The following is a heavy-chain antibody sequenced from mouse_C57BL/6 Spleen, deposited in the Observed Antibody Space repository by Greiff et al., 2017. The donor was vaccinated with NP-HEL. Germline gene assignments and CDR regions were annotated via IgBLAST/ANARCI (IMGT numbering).Heavy chain of an antibody. V-gene: IGHV1-82*01. CDR1: GYAFSSSW. D-gene: IGHD4-1*01. CDR2: IYPGDGDT. Sequence: QVQLQQSGPELVKPGASVKISCKASGYAFSSSWMNWVKQRPGKGLEWIGRIYPGDGDTNYNGKFKGKATLTADKSSSTAYMQLSSLTSEDSAVYFCAPNPFDYWGQGTTLTVSS. J-gene: IGHJ2*01. CDR3: APNPFDY.